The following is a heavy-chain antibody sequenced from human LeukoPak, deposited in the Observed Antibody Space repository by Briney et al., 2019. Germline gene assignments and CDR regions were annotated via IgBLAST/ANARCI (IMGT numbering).Heavy chain of an antibody. CDR2: ISNSGST. J-gene: IGHJ4*02. CDR1: GGSISRGPYY. Sequence: TLSLTCTVSGGSISRGPYYWSWIRQPAGKGLEWIGRISNSGSTNYNPSLKSRVTVSIDTSKNQFSLKLSSVTAADTAVYYCARETKYDILTGYYEWGQGTLVTVSS. V-gene: IGHV4-61*02. D-gene: IGHD3-9*01. CDR3: ARETKYDILTGYYE.